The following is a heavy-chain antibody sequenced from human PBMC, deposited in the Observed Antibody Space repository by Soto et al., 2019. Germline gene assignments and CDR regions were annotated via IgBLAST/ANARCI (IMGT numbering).Heavy chain of an antibody. CDR1: GLTFSSYW. V-gene: IGHV3-7*03. Sequence: GGSLRLSCAASGLTFSSYWMSWVRQAPGKGLEWVANIKQDGSEKYYVDSVKGRFTTSRDNAKNSLYLEMNSLRAEDTAVYYCAREGSRGSSWYMYNWFDPWGQGTLVTVSS. J-gene: IGHJ5*02. CDR2: IKQDGSEK. D-gene: IGHD6-13*01. CDR3: AREGSRGSSWYMYNWFDP.